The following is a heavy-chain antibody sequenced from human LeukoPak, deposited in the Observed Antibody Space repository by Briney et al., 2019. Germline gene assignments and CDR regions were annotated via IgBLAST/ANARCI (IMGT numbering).Heavy chain of an antibody. V-gene: IGHV1-69*13. CDR3: ARGPKYSSDPSFMDV. D-gene: IGHD6-19*01. J-gene: IGHJ6*02. CDR2: IIPIFGTA. CDR1: GGTFSSYA. Sequence: GASVKVSCKASGGTFSSYAISWVRQAPGQGLEWMGGIIPIFGTANYAQKFQGRVTITADESTSTAYMELSRLRSDDTAVYYCARGPKYSSDPSFMDVWGQGTTVTVSS.